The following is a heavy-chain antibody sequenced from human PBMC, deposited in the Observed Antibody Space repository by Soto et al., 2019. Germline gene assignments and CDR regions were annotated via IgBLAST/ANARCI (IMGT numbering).Heavy chain of an antibody. CDR1: GGSISSGGYY. J-gene: IGHJ4*02. V-gene: IGHV4-31*03. Sequence: QVQLQESGPGLVKPSQTLSLTCTVSGGSISSGGYYWSWIRQHPGKGLEWIGYIYHSGSTYYNPSLKSRVTISVDTFKNQFSLKLISVTAADTAVYYCARTPWDTVVTPAAFDYWGQGTLVTVSS. CDR3: ARTPWDTVVTPAAFDY. CDR2: IYHSGST. D-gene: IGHD2-2*01.